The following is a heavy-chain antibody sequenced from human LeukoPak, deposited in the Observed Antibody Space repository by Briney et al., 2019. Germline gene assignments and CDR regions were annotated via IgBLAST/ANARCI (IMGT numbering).Heavy chain of an antibody. J-gene: IGHJ4*02. CDR2: IDYSGST. Sequence: PSETLSLTCSVSSYSISGGYYWSWIRQPPGKGLEWIGYIDYSGSTNYNPSLKSRVTISVDTSKNQFSLKLSSVTAADTAVYYCARAGDDFWSGYIDYWGQGTLVTVSS. CDR1: SYSISGGYY. V-gene: IGHV4-61*08. CDR3: ARAGDDFWSGYIDY. D-gene: IGHD3-3*01.